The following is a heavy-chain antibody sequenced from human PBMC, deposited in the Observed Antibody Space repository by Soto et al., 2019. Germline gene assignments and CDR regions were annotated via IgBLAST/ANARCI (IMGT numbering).Heavy chain of an antibody. CDR3: AKLVAGVKAIGAPGNWFDP. V-gene: IGHV3-30*18. J-gene: IGHJ5*02. D-gene: IGHD3-9*01. CDR1: GFMFSSYG. CDR2: ISHDGINN. Sequence: PGGSLRLSCAASGFMFSSYGMHWIRQAPGKGLEWVAVISHDGINNYYGDSVKGRCTVSRDNSNNTMFLQIDSLRPEDTAVYYCAKLVAGVKAIGAPGNWFDPWGPGTLVTVSS.